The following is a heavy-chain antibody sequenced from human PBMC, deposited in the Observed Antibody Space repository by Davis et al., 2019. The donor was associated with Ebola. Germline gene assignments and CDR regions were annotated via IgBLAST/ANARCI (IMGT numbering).Heavy chain of an antibody. V-gene: IGHV3-21*01. CDR2: ISSGSNRI. J-gene: IGHJ3*02. CDR1: GFTFSTYS. Sequence: LGGSLRLSCEASGFTFSTYSMNWVRQSPGNGLEWVSSISSGSNRIYYADSMRGRFTISRDNAKNSLYLQMNSLRAEDTAIYYCTRTGAGDAFDIWGQGTTVTVS. CDR3: TRTGAGDAFDI.